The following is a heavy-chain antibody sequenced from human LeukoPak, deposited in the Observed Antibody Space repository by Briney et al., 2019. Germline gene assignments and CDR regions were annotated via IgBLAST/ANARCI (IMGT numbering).Heavy chain of an antibody. CDR1: GGSISSYY. V-gene: IGHV4-4*07. D-gene: IGHD1-26*01. Sequence: SETLSLTCTVSGGSISSYYWSWIRQPAGKGLEWIGRIYTSGSTYYNPSLKSRVTISVDTSKNQFSLKLSSVTAADTAVYYCARQLVGATPTDFDYWGQGTLVTVSS. CDR3: ARQLVGATPTDFDY. CDR2: IYTSGST. J-gene: IGHJ4*02.